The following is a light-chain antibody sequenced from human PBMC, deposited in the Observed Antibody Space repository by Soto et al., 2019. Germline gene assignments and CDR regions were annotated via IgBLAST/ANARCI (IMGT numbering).Light chain of an antibody. V-gene: IGKV3-11*01. J-gene: IGKJ1*01. CDR1: QSVSSY. Sequence: EIVLTQSPATLSLSPGERATLSCRASQSVSSYLAWYQQKPGQAPRLLVYDASNRATGIPARFSGSGSGTDFTLTISSLEPEASAVYYCQQRSNWWTFGQGTKVEIK. CDR3: QQRSNWWT. CDR2: DAS.